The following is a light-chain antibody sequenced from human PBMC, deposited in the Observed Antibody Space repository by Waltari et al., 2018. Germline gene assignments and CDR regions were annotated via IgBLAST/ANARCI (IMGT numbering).Light chain of an antibody. CDR2: DVY. Sequence: QSALTQPASVSGSPGQSTTISCTGTSSDVGGYYFVYWYQHDPGKAPKLVIYDVYYRPSGVSDRFSASKSGNTASLTISGLQTEDEADYYCSSYTSISTSVVFGGGTKLTVL. V-gene: IGLV2-14*03. CDR3: SSYTSISTSVV. CDR1: SSDVGGYYF. J-gene: IGLJ2*01.